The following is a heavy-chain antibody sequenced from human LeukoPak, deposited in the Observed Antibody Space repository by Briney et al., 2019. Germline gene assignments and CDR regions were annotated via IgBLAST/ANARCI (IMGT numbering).Heavy chain of an antibody. J-gene: IGHJ4*02. CDR1: GYTFTNYG. Sequence: ASVKVSCKASGYTFTNYGISWVRQAPGQGLEWMGWISAYNGNTNYAQKLQGRVTMTTDTSTSTAYMELRSLRSDDTAVYYCAREWGLALGEPLGDYWGQGTLVTVSS. CDR3: AREWGLALGEPLGDY. CDR2: ISAYNGNT. V-gene: IGHV1-18*01. D-gene: IGHD1-14*01.